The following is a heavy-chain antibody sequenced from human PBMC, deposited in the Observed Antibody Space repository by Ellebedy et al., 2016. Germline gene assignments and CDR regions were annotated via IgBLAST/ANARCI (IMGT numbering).Heavy chain of an antibody. CDR2: IKSKTDGGAT. CDR3: TTADPGDYGDY. Sequence: GESLKISCAASGFRFITAWMNWVRQAPGKGLEWVGRIKSKTDGGATDYPAPVKGRFSISRDDSKTTLYLQMNSLKIEDTAVYYCTTADPGDYGDYWGHGTLVTVSS. V-gene: IGHV3-15*01. J-gene: IGHJ4*01. D-gene: IGHD4-17*01. CDR1: GFRFITAW.